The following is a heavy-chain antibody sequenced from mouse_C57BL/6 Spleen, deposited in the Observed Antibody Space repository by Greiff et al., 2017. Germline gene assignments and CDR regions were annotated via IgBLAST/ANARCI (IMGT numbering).Heavy chain of an antibody. V-gene: IGHV1-69*01. J-gene: IGHJ3*01. Sequence: QVQLKQPGAELVMPGASVKLSCKASGYTFTSYWMHWVKQSPGQGLEWIGDIDPSDSYTNYNQKFKGKSTLTVDKSSSTAYMQLSSLTSEDSAVYYCARSALSCSSPWFAYWGQGTLVTVSA. CDR3: ARSALSCSSPWFAY. D-gene: IGHD1-1*01. CDR2: IDPSDSYT. CDR1: GYTFTSYW.